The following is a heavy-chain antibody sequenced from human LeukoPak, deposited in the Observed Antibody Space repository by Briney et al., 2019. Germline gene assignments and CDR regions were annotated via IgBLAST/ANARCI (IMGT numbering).Heavy chain of an antibody. D-gene: IGHD5-12*01. J-gene: IGHJ4*02. CDR1: GGSVSSYY. V-gene: IGHV4-59*02. Sequence: SETLSLTYTVSGGSVSSYYWSWIRQPPGKGLEWIGYIYYSGTTNYNPSLKSRVIISVDTSKNQFSLILSSVTAADTAVYYCARVRDSGYDSNYYFDSWGQGTLVTVSS. CDR2: IYYSGTT. CDR3: ARVRDSGYDSNYYFDS.